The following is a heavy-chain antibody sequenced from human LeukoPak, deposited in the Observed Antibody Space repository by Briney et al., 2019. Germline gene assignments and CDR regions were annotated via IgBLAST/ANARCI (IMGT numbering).Heavy chain of an antibody. Sequence: ASVKVSCKASGYTFTGYYMHWVRQAPGQGLEWMGWINPNSGGTNYAQKFQGRVTMTRDTSISTAYMELSRLRSDDTAVYNCARDLVSIFGVVRGRSIGGGFDPWGQGTLVTVSS. V-gene: IGHV1-2*02. J-gene: IGHJ5*02. CDR3: ARDLVSIFGVVRGRSIGGGFDP. CDR1: GYTFTGYY. D-gene: IGHD3-3*01. CDR2: INPNSGGT.